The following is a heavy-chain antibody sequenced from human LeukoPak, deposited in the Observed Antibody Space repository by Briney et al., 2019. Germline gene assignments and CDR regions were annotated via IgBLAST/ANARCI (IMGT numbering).Heavy chain of an antibody. J-gene: IGHJ6*03. CDR2: IIPIFGTA. CDR3: AREDVVTRYYYYMDV. V-gene: IGHV1-69*01. D-gene: IGHD2-15*01. CDR1: GGTFSSYA. Sequence: SVKVSCKASGGTFSSYAISWVRQAPGQGLEWMGGIIPIFGTANYAQKFQGRVTITADESTSTAYMELSSLRSEDTAVYYCAREDVVTRYYYYMDVWGKGTTVTVSS.